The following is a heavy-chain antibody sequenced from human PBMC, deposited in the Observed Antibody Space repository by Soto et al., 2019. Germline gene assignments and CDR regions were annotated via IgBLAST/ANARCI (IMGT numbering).Heavy chain of an antibody. CDR1: GFIFSSSA. Sequence: EVQLLESGGGLVQPGGSLRLSCAASGFIFSSSAMSWVRQAPGKGLQWVSAISGSGNSRYYVDSVRGRFTISRDNSKNTLFLQMNSLRAEDSAIYYCAKHKGFSDTWTDYWGQGTLVTVSS. J-gene: IGHJ4*02. CDR3: AKHKGFSDTWTDY. D-gene: IGHD1-1*01. V-gene: IGHV3-23*01. CDR2: ISGSGNSR.